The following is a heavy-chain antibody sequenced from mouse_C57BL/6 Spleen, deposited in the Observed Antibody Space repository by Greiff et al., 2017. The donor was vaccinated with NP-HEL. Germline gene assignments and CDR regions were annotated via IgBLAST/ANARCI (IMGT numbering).Heavy chain of an antibody. CDR2: IRNKANNHAT. D-gene: IGHD2-4*01. CDR1: GFTFSDAW. CDR3: TREGLRLGLLAMDY. J-gene: IGHJ4*01. Sequence: EVHLVESGGGLVQPGGSMKLSCAASGFTFSDAWMDWVRQSPEKGLEWVAEIRNKANNHATYYAESVKGRFTISRDDSKSSVYLQMNSLRAEDTGIYYCTREGLRLGLLAMDYWGQGTSVTVSS. V-gene: IGHV6-6*01.